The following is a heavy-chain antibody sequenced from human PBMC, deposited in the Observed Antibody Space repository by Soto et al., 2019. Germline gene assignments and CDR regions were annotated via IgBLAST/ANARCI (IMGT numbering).Heavy chain of an antibody. V-gene: IGHV1-69*05. CDR3: ARGDRGVATIRRDYWFDP. J-gene: IGHJ5*01. CDR1: GGTFSSYA. Sequence: SVKVSCKASGGTFSSYAISWVRQAPGQGLEWMGGIIPIFGTANYAQKFQGRVTMTRNTSISTAYMELSSLRSEDTAVYYCARGDRGVATIRRDYWFDPWGQGTLVTVSS. CDR2: IIPIFGTA. D-gene: IGHD5-12*01.